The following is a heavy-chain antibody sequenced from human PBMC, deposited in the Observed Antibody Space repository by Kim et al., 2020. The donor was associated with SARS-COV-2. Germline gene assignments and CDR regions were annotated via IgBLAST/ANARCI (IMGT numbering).Heavy chain of an antibody. V-gene: IGHV3-23*01. CDR1: GLTFSSYA. CDR2: ISGTGGAT. Sequence: GGSLRLSCAASGLTFSSYAMIWVRQAPGKGLEWVSLISGTGGATEYAASVKGRFTISRDNSKNTLYLQMNSLRAEDTAFYSCAKGLPLYYYGLGSAFDS. J-gene: IGHJ4*01. CDR3: AKGLPLYYYGLGSAFDS. D-gene: IGHD3-10*01.